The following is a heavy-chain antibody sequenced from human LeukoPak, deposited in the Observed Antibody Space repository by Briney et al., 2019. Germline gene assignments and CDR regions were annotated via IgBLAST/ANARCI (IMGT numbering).Heavy chain of an antibody. CDR3: ARGNSDTSGYYYDGAFDI. CDR2: ASYDASKR. CDR1: GFTFSSYV. V-gene: IGHV3-30-3*01. Sequence: GGSLRLSCAASGFTFSSYVMHWVRQAPGKGLEWVAVASYDASKRYYADSVKGRFTISRDNSKNRLYLQMNSLRADDTAVYYCARGNSDTSGYYYDGAFDIWGQGTMVTVSS. D-gene: IGHD3-22*01. J-gene: IGHJ3*02.